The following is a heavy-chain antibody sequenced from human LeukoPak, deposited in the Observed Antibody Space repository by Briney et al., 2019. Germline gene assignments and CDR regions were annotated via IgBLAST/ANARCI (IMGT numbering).Heavy chain of an antibody. CDR2: INHGGGT. Sequence: SETLSLTCAVYGVSFSDYFWNWIRQPPGKGLEWIGEINHGGGTRYNPFLKSRATISVDTSKKQFSLNLTSVTAADTAVYYCARGEDGTGDYRPTYFDSWGQGTLVTVSS. V-gene: IGHV4-34*01. CDR3: ARGEDGTGDYRPTYFDS. J-gene: IGHJ4*02. D-gene: IGHD4-17*01. CDR1: GVSFSDYF.